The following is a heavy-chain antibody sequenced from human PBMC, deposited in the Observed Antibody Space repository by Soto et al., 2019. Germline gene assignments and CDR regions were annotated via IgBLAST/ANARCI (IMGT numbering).Heavy chain of an antibody. CDR2: ISAGSEGA. CDR3: ARDLWWYLH. Sequence: EVQLLESGGGLVQPGGALRLSCAASGFTFSSHAMSWVRQGPGKGLEWISSISAGSEGAYYADSVKGRFTISRDNFNNTLYLQMNSLRAEDTAVYYCARDLWWYLHWGQGTLVTVSS. CDR1: GFTFSSHA. D-gene: IGHD2-15*01. J-gene: IGHJ4*02. V-gene: IGHV3-23*01.